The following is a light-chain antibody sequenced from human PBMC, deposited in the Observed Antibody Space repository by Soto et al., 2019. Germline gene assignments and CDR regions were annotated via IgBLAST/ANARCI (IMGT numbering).Light chain of an antibody. CDR3: ERDNNWPGT. J-gene: IGKJ1*01. CDR1: QSVSSK. CDR2: GAS. V-gene: IGKV3-15*01. Sequence: EIALTQSPGTLSVSPGERATLSCRASQSVSSKLAWYQQKPGQAPRLIFYGASTGATGIPATFSGSGSEKEFTLSISSLQSGDFSVYYCERDNNWPGTFGQGTKVEIK.